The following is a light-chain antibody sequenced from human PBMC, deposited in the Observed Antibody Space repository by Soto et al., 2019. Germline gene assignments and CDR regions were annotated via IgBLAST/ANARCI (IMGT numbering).Light chain of an antibody. CDR2: GAS. CDR1: ESIGSN. Sequence: EIVMTQSPATLSVSPGEGATLSCRASESIGSNLAWYQQKPGQGPRLLVYGASTRATGIPARFSGSGSETEFTLTITSLQSEDFAVYYCQHYHNWPPWTFGQGTKV. V-gene: IGKV3-15*01. CDR3: QHYHNWPPWT. J-gene: IGKJ1*01.